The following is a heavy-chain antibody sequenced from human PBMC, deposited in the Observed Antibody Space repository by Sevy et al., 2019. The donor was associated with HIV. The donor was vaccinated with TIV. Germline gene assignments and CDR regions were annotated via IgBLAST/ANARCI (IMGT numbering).Heavy chain of an antibody. J-gene: IGHJ4*02. D-gene: IGHD5-12*01. CDR2: ISWNSGSI. CDR1: GFTFDAYG. Sequence: GGSLRLSCAASGFTFDAYGMHWVRQAPGKGLEWVSGISWNSGSIGYADSVKGRFTISRDNAKNSLYLQMNRLRAEDKALYYCAKDKAVAQTFYYFDYWGQGTLVTVSS. V-gene: IGHV3-9*01. CDR3: AKDKAVAQTFYYFDY.